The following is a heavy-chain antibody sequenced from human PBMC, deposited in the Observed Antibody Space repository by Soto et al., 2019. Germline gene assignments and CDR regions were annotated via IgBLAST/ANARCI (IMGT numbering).Heavy chain of an antibody. CDR1: GGTFSSYA. CDR3: ARLKPAYCSSTSCYYGWFDP. CDR2: IIPIFGTA. J-gene: IGHJ5*02. V-gene: IGHV1-69*13. Sequence: ASVKVSCKASGGTFSSYAISWLRQAPGQGLEWMGGIIPIFGTANYAQKFQGRVTITADESTSTAYMELSSLRSEDTAVYYCARLKPAYCSSTSCYYGWFDPWGQGTLVTVSS. D-gene: IGHD2-2*01.